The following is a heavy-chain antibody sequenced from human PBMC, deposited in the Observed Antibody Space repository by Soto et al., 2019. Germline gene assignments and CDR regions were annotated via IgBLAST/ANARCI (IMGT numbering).Heavy chain of an antibody. V-gene: IGHV1-3*01. CDR3: ARDWGNYYYGMDV. CDR1: GYTFTSYA. CDR2: INADNGNT. J-gene: IGHJ6*02. D-gene: IGHD7-27*01. Sequence: QVQLVQSGAEVKKPGASVKVSCKASGYTFTSYAMHWVRQAPGQRLEWMGWINADNGNTKYSQKFQGRVTITRDTSASTAHIEVSSLRSEDTAVYYCARDWGNYYYGMDVWGQGTTVTVSS.